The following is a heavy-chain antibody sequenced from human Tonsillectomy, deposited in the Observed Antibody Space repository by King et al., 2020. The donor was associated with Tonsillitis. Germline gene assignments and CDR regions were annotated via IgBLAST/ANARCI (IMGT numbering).Heavy chain of an antibody. J-gene: IGHJ6*02. Sequence: VQLVESGGGVVQPEGSLRLSCAASGFTFRSYGMHWVRQAPGKGLEWVAFTRYDGSNKYYADSVKGRFTISRDNSKNTLYLQMNSLRAEDTAVYYCAKDLIAVAGFSYYGMDVWGQGTTVTVSS. CDR2: TRYDGSNK. V-gene: IGHV3-30*02. CDR1: GFTFRSYG. D-gene: IGHD6-19*01. CDR3: AKDLIAVAGFSYYGMDV.